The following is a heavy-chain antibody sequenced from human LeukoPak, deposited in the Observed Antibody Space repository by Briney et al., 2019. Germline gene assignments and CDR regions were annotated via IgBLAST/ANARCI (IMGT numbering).Heavy chain of an antibody. CDR3: ARHGGSFDP. CDR2: AYRSGIT. CDR1: GDSISSYD. J-gene: IGHJ5*02. D-gene: IGHD3-10*01. Sequence: SETLFLTCTVSGDSISSYDWSWIRQPPGKGLEWIGYAYRSGITNYNPSLKSRVTISVDTSESQFSLRLSSVTAADTAIYYCARHGGSFDPWGQGILVTVCS. V-gene: IGHV4-59*01.